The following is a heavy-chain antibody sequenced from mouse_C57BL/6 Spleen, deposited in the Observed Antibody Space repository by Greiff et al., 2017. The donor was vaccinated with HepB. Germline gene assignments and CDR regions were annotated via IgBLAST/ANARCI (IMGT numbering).Heavy chain of an antibody. CDR1: GYTFTSYW. CDR2: IHPNSGST. V-gene: IGHV1-64*01. CDR3: AVPYGKAYFDV. D-gene: IGHD1-1*01. J-gene: IGHJ1*03. Sequence: QVQLQQPGAELVKPGASVKLSCKASGYTFTSYWMHWVKQRPGQGLEWIGMIHPNSGSTNYNEKFKSKATLTVDKSSSTAYMQLSSLASEDSAVYYCAVPYGKAYFDVWGTGTTVTVSS.